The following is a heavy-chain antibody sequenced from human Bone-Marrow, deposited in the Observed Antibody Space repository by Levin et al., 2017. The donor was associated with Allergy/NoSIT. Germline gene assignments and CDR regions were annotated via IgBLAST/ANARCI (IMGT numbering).Heavy chain of an antibody. Sequence: ASVKVSCKASGYTFTSYAMNWVRQAPGQGLEWMGWINTNTGNPTYAQGFTGRFVFSLDTSVSTAYLQISSLKAEDTAVYYCARDHYYGSGSYYPPLDYWGQGTLVTVSS. CDR2: INTNTGNP. CDR1: GYTFTSYA. CDR3: ARDHYYGSGSYYPPLDY. J-gene: IGHJ4*02. D-gene: IGHD3-10*01. V-gene: IGHV7-4-1*02.